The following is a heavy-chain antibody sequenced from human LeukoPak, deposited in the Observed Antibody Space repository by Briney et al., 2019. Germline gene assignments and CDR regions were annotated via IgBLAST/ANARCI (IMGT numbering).Heavy chain of an antibody. Sequence: PGGSLRLSCAASGFTFSSYGMHWVRQAPGKGLEWVAVISYDGSNKYYADSVKGRFTISRDNSKNTLYLQMNSLRAEDTAVYYCATMVGAISAFDYWGQGTLVTVSS. CDR2: ISYDGSNK. J-gene: IGHJ4*02. CDR1: GFTFSSYG. CDR3: ATMVGAISAFDY. D-gene: IGHD1-26*01. V-gene: IGHV3-30*03.